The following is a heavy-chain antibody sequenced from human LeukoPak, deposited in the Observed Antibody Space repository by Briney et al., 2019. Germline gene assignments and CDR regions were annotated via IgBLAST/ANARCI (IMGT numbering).Heavy chain of an antibody. J-gene: IGHJ4*02. CDR1: GFTFSNFG. V-gene: IGHV3-30*03. Sequence: PGGSLRLSCVASGFTFSNFGMHWVRQAPGKELEWVAVISYDENNKYYADSVKGRFTISRDNSKNTLYLRMNSLRGEDTAVYYCAMGWVAMIRGVASWGQGTLVTVSS. CDR3: AMGWVAMIRGVAS. D-gene: IGHD3-10*01. CDR2: ISYDENNK.